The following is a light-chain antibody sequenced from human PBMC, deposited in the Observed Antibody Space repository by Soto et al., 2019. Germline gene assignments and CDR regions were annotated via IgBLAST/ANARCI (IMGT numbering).Light chain of an antibody. CDR2: QVT. V-gene: IGLV2-14*01. Sequence: QSVLTHPASLAGSPGQSITISWTGTISDLAIYNYVSWYQQQPGKAPKLMIYQVTNRPSGVSNRFSGSRSGNTASLTISGLQAEDEADYYCSSYTASSNYVFGTGTKVTVL. J-gene: IGLJ1*01. CDR3: SSYTASSNYV. CDR1: ISDLAIYNY.